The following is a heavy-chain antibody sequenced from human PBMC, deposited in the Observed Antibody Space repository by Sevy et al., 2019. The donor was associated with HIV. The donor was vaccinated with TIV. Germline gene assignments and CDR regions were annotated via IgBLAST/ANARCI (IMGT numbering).Heavy chain of an antibody. CDR1: GGSISSGDYY. CDR3: ASAWYYYDSSGYFRPYYFDY. CDR2: IYYSGST. V-gene: IGHV4-30-4*01. Sequence: SETLSLTCTVSGGSISSGDYYWSWIRQPPGKGLEWIGYIYYSGSTYYNPSLKSRVTISVDTSKNQFSLKLSSVTAAETAVYYCASAWYYYDSSGYFRPYYFDYWGQGTLVTVSS. J-gene: IGHJ4*02. D-gene: IGHD3-22*01.